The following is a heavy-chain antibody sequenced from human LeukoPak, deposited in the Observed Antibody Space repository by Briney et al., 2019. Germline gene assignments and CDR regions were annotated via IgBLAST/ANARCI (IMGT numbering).Heavy chain of an antibody. CDR1: GFTVSSNY. CDR3: ARDHTPVSPRWFGEKGTNYGMDV. J-gene: IGHJ6*02. D-gene: IGHD3-10*01. Sequence: GGSLRLSCAASGFTVSSNYMSWVRQAPGKGLEWVSVIYSGGSTYYADSVKGRFTISRDNSKNTLYLQMNSLRAEDTAVYYCARDHTPVSPRWFGEKGTNYGMDVWGQGTTVTVSS. CDR2: IYSGGST. V-gene: IGHV3-66*01.